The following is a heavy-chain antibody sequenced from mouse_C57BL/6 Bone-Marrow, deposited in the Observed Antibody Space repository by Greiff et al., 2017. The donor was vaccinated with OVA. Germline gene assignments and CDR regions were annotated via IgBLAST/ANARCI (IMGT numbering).Heavy chain of an antibody. CDR3: ARKDLTSYFDY. D-gene: IGHD4-1*01. Sequence: DVHLVESGGGLVKPGGSLKLSCAASGFTFSSYAMSWVRQTPEKRLEWVATISDGGSYTYYPDNVKGRFTISRDNAKNNLYLQMSHLKSEDTAMYYCARKDLTSYFDYWGQGTTLTVSS. CDR1: GFTFSSYA. V-gene: IGHV5-4*01. J-gene: IGHJ2*01. CDR2: ISDGGSYT.